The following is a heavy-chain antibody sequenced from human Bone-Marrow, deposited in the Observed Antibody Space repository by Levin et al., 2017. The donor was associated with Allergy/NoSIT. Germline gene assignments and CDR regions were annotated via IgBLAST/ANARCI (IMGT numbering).Heavy chain of an antibody. V-gene: IGHV3-30*18. CDR2: ISYDGSNK. Sequence: PGGSLRLSCAASGFTFSSYGMHWVRQAPGKGLEWVAVISYDGSNKYYADSVKGRFTISRDNSKNTLYLQMNSLRAEDTAVYYCAKAVHYDFWSGYHDPYYYGMDVWGQGTTVTVSS. D-gene: IGHD3-3*01. J-gene: IGHJ6*02. CDR1: GFTFSSYG. CDR3: AKAVHYDFWSGYHDPYYYGMDV.